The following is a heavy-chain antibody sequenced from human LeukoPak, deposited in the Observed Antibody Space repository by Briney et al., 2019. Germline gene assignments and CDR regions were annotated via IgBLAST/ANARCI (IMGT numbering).Heavy chain of an antibody. CDR2: ISTYNGNT. J-gene: IGHJ5*02. D-gene: IGHD3-10*01. CDR3: ARDATMVRGVMYNWFDP. CDR1: GYTFTSYG. Sequence: ASVKVSCKASGYTFTSYGISGVGQAPGPGREGMGWISTYNGNTNNAEKFQGRVTMTTDTSTSTAYMELRSLRSDDTAVYYCARDATMVRGVMYNWFDPWGQGTLVTVSS. V-gene: IGHV1-18*01.